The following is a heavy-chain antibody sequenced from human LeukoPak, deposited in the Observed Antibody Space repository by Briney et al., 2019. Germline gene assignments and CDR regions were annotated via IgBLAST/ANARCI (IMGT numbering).Heavy chain of an antibody. J-gene: IGHJ3*02. CDR1: GYTFTSYG. Sequence: ASVKVSCKASGYTFTSYGISWVRQAPGQGLEWMGWISAYNGNTNYAQKLQGRVTMTTDASTSTAYMELRSLRSDDTAVYYCARVGSSTQRGAFDIWGQGTMVTVSS. CDR3: ARVGSSTQRGAFDI. CDR2: ISAYNGNT. D-gene: IGHD6-13*01. V-gene: IGHV1-18*01.